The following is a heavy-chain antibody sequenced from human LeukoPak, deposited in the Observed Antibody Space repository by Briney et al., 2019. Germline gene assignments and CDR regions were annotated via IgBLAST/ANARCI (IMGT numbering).Heavy chain of an antibody. CDR1: GFTFSSYG. Sequence: GGSLRLSCAASGFTFSSYGMHWVRQAPGKGLEWVAVISYDGSNKYYADSVKGRFTISRDNSKNTLYLQMNSLRAEDTAVYYCSTSITMIYWGQGTLVTVSS. CDR2: ISYDGSNK. V-gene: IGHV3-30*03. J-gene: IGHJ4*02. D-gene: IGHD3-22*01. CDR3: STSITMIY.